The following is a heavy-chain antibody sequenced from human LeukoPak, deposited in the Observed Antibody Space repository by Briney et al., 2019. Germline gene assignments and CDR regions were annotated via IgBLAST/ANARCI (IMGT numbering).Heavy chain of an antibody. CDR2: ISSSSSYI. Sequence: PGGSLRLSCAASGFDFSTYAINWVRQAPGKGLEWVSSISSSSSYIYYADSVKGRFTISRDNAKNSLYLQMNSLRAEDTAVYYCARDERESYYDILISYGMDVWGQGTTVTVSS. CDR3: ARDERESYYDILISYGMDV. V-gene: IGHV3-21*01. D-gene: IGHD3-9*01. CDR1: GFDFSTYA. J-gene: IGHJ6*02.